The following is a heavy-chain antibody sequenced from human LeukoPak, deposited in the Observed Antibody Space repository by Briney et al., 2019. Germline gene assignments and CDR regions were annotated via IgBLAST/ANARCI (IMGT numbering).Heavy chain of an antibody. Sequence: SVKVSCKASGGTFSSYAIRRVRQAPGQGLEWMGRIIPILGIANYAQKFQGRVTITADKSTSTAYMELSSLRSEDTAVYYCARSMVYGSGRAHFDYWGQGTLVTVSS. CDR3: ARSMVYGSGRAHFDY. CDR1: GGTFSSYA. V-gene: IGHV1-69*04. D-gene: IGHD3-10*01. J-gene: IGHJ4*02. CDR2: IIPILGIA.